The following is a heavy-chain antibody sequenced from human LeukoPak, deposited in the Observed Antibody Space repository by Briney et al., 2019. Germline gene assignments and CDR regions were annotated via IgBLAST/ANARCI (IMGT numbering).Heavy chain of an antibody. V-gene: IGHV3-21*01. CDR2: VSSSSSYI. D-gene: IGHD2/OR15-2a*01. Sequence: GGSLRLSCAASGFTFNNFAMSWVRQAPGKWLEWVSPVSSSSSYIYYADSVKGRFTISRDNAKNSLFLQMNSLRGEDTAVYFCARGERGGEYDYYHYMDVWGKGTTVTVSS. CDR1: GFTFNNFA. CDR3: ARGERGGEYDYYHYMDV. J-gene: IGHJ6*03.